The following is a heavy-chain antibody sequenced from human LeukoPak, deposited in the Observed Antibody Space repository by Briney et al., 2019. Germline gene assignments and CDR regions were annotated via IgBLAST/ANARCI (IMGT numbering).Heavy chain of an antibody. CDR3: AKEGFDS. V-gene: IGHV3-23*01. CDR2: ISNSGGST. CDR1: GFTFSSYV. J-gene: IGHJ4*02. Sequence: PGGSLRLSYAAFGFTFSSYVMSWVRQAPGKGLKWVSSISNSGGSTYYADSVKGRFTISRDNSKNTLYLQMNSLRAEDTAVYYCAKEGFDSWGQGTLVTVSS.